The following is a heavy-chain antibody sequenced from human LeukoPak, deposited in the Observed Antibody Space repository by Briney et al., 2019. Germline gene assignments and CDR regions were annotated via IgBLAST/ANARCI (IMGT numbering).Heavy chain of an antibody. J-gene: IGHJ4*02. V-gene: IGHV5-51*01. CDR2: IYPGDSDT. Sequence: GESLQISCQGSGYSFTSYWIGWVRQMPGKGLEWMGIIYPGDSDTRYSPSFQGQVTISADKSISTAYLQWSSLKASDTAMYYCARRSGGYYDSSVWDIDYWGQGTLVTVSS. D-gene: IGHD3-22*01. CDR3: ARRSGGYYDSSVWDIDY. CDR1: GYSFTSYW.